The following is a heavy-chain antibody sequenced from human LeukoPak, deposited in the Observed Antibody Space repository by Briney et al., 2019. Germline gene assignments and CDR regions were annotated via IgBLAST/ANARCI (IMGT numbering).Heavy chain of an antibody. V-gene: IGHV3-7*01. CDR3: ARLPLPLSRVRGVPNEDYYYMDV. Sequence: GGSLRLSCAASGFTFSSYWMTWVRQAPGKGLEWVANIKQDGSEKYYVDSVKGRFTVSRDNAKNSLYLQMNSLRAEDTAVYYCARLPLPLSRVRGVPNEDYYYMDVWGKGTTVTVSS. J-gene: IGHJ6*03. CDR2: IKQDGSEK. D-gene: IGHD3-10*01. CDR1: GFTFSSYW.